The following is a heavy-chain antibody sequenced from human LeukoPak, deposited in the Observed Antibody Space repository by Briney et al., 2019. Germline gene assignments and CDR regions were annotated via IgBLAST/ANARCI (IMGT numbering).Heavy chain of an antibody. J-gene: IGHJ4*02. CDR3: ARLKPMIVLAYGFRPREGTTYCFDY. CDR1: GFTFSHYW. Sequence: GGSLRLSCGVSGFTFSHYWMSWVRQAPGKGLEWVANIKEDGSEKYYVDFVKGRFTISRDNAKNSLYLHMNSLRAEDTAFYYCARLKPMIVLAYGFRPREGTTYCFDYWGQGTLVTVSS. CDR2: IKEDGSEK. V-gene: IGHV3-7*01. D-gene: IGHD3-22*01.